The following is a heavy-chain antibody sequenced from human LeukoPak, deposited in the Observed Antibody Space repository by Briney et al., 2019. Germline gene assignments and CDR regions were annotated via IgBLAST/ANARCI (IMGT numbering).Heavy chain of an antibody. V-gene: IGHV3-23*01. J-gene: IGHJ6*03. CDR1: GFTFSDFY. CDR3: AKDGGSGSYPSGYFEKLYYYCYYMDV. Sequence: GGSLRLSCAASGFTFSDFYMSWIRQAPGKGLEWVSAISGSGGSTYYADSVKGRFTISRDNSKNTLYLQMNSLRAEDTAVYYCAKDGGSGSYPSGYFEKLYYYCYYMDVWGKGTTVTISS. CDR2: ISGSGGST. D-gene: IGHD3-10*01.